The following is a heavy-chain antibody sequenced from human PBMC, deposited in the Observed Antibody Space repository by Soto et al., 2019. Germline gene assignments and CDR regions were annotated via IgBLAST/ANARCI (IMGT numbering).Heavy chain of an antibody. J-gene: IGHJ6*02. Sequence: PGGSLRLSCAASGFTFSNYAMSWVRQAPEKGLEWVSGISGSGDNTYYADSVKGRFTFSRDNSKNTLFLQMNSLRAEDTAVYYCAKDRFYDFWSGGPTMDVRGQGTTVTVSS. V-gene: IGHV3-23*01. CDR3: AKDRFYDFWSGGPTMDV. CDR2: ISGSGDNT. CDR1: GFTFSNYA. D-gene: IGHD3-3*01.